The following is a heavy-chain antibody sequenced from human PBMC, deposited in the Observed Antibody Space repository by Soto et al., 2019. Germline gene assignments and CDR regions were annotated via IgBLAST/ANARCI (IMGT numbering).Heavy chain of an antibody. V-gene: IGHV3-30*18. J-gene: IGHJ4*02. D-gene: IGHD3-10*01. CDR2: ISYDGSNK. CDR3: AKPRDYGSGSYYPDY. Sequence: QVQLVESGGGVVQPGRSLRLSCAASGFTFSSYGMHWVRQAPGKGLEWVAVISYDGSNKYYADSVKGRFTISRDNSKNTLYLQMNSLRAEDTAVYYCAKPRDYGSGSYYPDYWGQGTLVTVSS. CDR1: GFTFSSYG.